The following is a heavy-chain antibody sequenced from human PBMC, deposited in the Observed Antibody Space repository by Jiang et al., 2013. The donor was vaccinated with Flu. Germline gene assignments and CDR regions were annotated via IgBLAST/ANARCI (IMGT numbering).Heavy chain of an antibody. CDR1: GDSVSRNSAD. V-gene: IGHV6-1*01. D-gene: IGHD6-19*01. Sequence: SQTLSLTCAISGDSVSRNSADWNWIRLSPSRGLEWLGRTYYRSKWYNDYAESVKSRITINPDTSKNQFSLQLKSVTAEDTAVYFCAKAESGWYGDHYYGMDVWG. CDR2: TYYRSKWYN. CDR3: AKAESGWYGDHYYGMDV. J-gene: IGHJ6*02.